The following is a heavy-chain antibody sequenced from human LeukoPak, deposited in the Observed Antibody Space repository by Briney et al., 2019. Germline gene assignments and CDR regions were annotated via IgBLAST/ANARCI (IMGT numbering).Heavy chain of an antibody. D-gene: IGHD3-22*01. CDR2: ISYDGSNK. CDR1: GFTFSSYA. Sequence: GGSLRLSCAASGFTFSSYAMHWVRQAPGKGLEWVAVISYDGSNKYYADSVKGRFTISRDNSKNTLYLQMNSLRAEDTAVYYCARDEYYYDSSGYPTYFDYWGQGTLVTVSS. V-gene: IGHV3-30*04. J-gene: IGHJ4*02. CDR3: ARDEYYYDSSGYPTYFDY.